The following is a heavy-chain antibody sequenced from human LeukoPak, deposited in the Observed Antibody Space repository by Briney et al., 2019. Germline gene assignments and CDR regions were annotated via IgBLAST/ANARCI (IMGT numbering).Heavy chain of an antibody. V-gene: IGHV1-18*01. D-gene: IGHD2-2*01. CDR2: ISAYNGNT. CDR1: GYTFTNYG. J-gene: IGHJ4*02. Sequence: ASVTVSCKASGYTFTNYGISWVRQAPGQGLEWMGWISAYNGNTNYAQKLQGRVTMTTDTSTSTGYMELSRLRSDDTAVYYCARDYCSSTSCLFDYWGQGTLVTVSS. CDR3: ARDYCSSTSCLFDY.